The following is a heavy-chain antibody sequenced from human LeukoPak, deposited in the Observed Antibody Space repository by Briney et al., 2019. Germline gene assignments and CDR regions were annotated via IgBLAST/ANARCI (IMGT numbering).Heavy chain of an antibody. CDR1: GFTFSGYA. J-gene: IGHJ4*02. V-gene: IGHV3-30*04. D-gene: IGHD5-24*01. CDR3: ASGRRWLQFFDY. Sequence: GGSLRLSCAASGFTFSGYAMHWVRQAPGKGLEWVAVISYDGSNKYYADSVKGRFTISRDNSKNTLYLQMNSLRAEDTAVYYCASGRRWLQFFDYWGQGTLVTVSS. CDR2: ISYDGSNK.